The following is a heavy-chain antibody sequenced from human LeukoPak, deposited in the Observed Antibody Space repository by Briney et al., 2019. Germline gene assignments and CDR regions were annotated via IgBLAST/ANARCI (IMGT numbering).Heavy chain of an antibody. CDR1: GFTFSSNG. Sequence: GGSLRLSCAASGFTFSSNGMHWVRQAPGKGLEWVGRIKSKTDGGTTDYAAPVKGRFTISRDDSKNTLYLQMNSLKTEDTAVYYCTGIIRFLEWLLSDYWGQGTLVTVSS. V-gene: IGHV3-15*01. J-gene: IGHJ4*02. CDR2: IKSKTDGGTT. D-gene: IGHD3-3*01. CDR3: TGIIRFLEWLLSDY.